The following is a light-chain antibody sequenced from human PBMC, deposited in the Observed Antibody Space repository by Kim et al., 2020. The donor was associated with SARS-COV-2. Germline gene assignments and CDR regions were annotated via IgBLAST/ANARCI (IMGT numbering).Light chain of an antibody. J-gene: IGKJ1*01. CDR3: QKYNSAPWT. CDR1: QDIANF. V-gene: IGKV1-27*01. CDR2: AAS. Sequence: ASAGERATLTCRASQDIANFLAWYQKKPGQVPQVLIYAASTWPPGVPSSFSGSGSGTEFTLTIGSLQTEDVATYYCQKYNSAPWTFGPGTKVDIK.